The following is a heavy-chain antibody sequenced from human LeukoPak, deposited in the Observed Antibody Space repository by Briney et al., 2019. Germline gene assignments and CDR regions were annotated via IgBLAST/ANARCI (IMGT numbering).Heavy chain of an antibody. J-gene: IGHJ5*02. Sequence: ASVKVSCKASGYTFTSYYMHWVRQAPGQGLEWMGIINPSGGSTSYAQKFQGRVTMTEDTSTDTAYMELSSLRSEDTAVYYCATAGDSSGYYPQWFDPWGLGTLVTVSS. D-gene: IGHD3-22*01. V-gene: IGHV1-46*01. CDR1: GYTFTSYY. CDR3: ATAGDSSGYYPQWFDP. CDR2: INPSGGST.